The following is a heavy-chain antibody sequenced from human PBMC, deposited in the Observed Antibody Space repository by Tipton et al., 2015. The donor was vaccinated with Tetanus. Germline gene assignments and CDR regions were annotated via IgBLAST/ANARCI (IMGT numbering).Heavy chain of an antibody. D-gene: IGHD3-10*01. Sequence: GLVKPSETLSLTCSVSGGSISYTNYYWGWIRQAPGKGLEWIGSIYNTGNAYSNPALTSRVTMSVDTSKNQFSLKLSSVTAADTAVYYCARGVWFGPGPKYYFDYWGQGTLVTVSS. CDR2: IYNTGNA. CDR3: ARGVWFGPGPKYYFDY. CDR1: GGSISYTNYY. J-gene: IGHJ4*02. V-gene: IGHV4-39*07.